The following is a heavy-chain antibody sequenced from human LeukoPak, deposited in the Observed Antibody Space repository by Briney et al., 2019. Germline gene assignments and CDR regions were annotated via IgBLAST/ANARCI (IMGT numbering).Heavy chain of an antibody. CDR3: ARVRYFDWLFKTFDY. D-gene: IGHD3-9*01. J-gene: IGHJ4*02. Sequence: SETLSLTCAVCGGSFSGYYWSWIRQPPGKGLEWIGEINHSGSTNYNPSLKSRVTISVDTSKNQFSLKLSSVTAADTAVYYCARVRYFDWLFKTFDYWGQGTLVTVSS. V-gene: IGHV4-34*01. CDR2: INHSGST. CDR1: GGSFSGYY.